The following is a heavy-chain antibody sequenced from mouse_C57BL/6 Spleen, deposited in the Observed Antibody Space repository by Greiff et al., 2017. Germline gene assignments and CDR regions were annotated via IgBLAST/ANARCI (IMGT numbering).Heavy chain of an antibody. D-gene: IGHD2-1*01. CDR3: ARSIDGNYGGDY. V-gene: IGHV1-82*01. Sequence: VQLQQSGPELVKPGASVQISCKASGYAFSSSWMNWVKQRPGTGLEWIGRIYPGNGDTTYNGKFKGKATLTADKSASTAYMQLSSLTSEDSAVYVCARSIDGNYGGDYWGQGTTLTVSS. CDR2: IYPGNGDT. CDR1: GYAFSSSW. J-gene: IGHJ2*01.